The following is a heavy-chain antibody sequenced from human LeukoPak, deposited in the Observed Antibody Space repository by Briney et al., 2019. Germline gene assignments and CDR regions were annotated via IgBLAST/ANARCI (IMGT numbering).Heavy chain of an antibody. J-gene: IGHJ4*02. CDR2: ISAYNGNT. CDR1: GYTFTSYG. Sequence: ASVKVSCKASGYTFTSYGISWVRQAPGQGLEWMGWISAYNGNTNYAQKLQGRVTMTTDTSTSTAYMELRSLRSDDTAVYYCARGGLLRYSSSWTLFDYWGQGTLVTVSS. CDR3: ARGGLLRYSSSWTLFDY. V-gene: IGHV1-18*01. D-gene: IGHD6-13*01.